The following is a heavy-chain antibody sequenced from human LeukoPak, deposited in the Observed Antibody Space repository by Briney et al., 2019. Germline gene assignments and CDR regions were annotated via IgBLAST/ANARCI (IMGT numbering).Heavy chain of an antibody. J-gene: IGHJ4*02. CDR2: INGDGSTT. D-gene: IGHD3-10*01. CDR3: IGTGTHGY. V-gene: IGHV3-74*01. CDR1: GFGFSTSW. Sequence: GVSLRLSCAASGFGFSTSWMHWVRQAPGKGLVWVARINGDGSTTNYADSVQGRFTISRDTAKNTLFLQMNSLGAEDTAVYYCIGTGTHGYWGQGTLVTVSS.